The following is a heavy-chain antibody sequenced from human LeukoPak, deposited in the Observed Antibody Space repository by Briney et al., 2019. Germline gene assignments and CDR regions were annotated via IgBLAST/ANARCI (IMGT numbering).Heavy chain of an antibody. CDR2: ISGSGGST. CDR3: ATTMIVVVTLRYFDY. CDR1: GFTFSSYA. Sequence: GGSLRLSCAASGFTFSSYAMSWVRQAPGKGLEWVSAISGSGGSTYYADSVKGRFTISRDNSKNTLYLQMNSLRAEDTAVYYCATTMIVVVTLRYFDYWGQGTLVTVSS. J-gene: IGHJ4*02. D-gene: IGHD3-22*01. V-gene: IGHV3-23*01.